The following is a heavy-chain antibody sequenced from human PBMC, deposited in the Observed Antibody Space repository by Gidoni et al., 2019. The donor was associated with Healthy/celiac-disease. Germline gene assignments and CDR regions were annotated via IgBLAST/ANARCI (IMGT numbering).Heavy chain of an antibody. Sequence: QVQLQESGPGLVKPSETLSLTCTVSGGSISSYYWSWIRQPPGKGLEWIGYIYYSGSTNYNPSLKSRVTISVDTSKNQFSLKLSSVTAADTAVYYCARDIPGYAATPWGQGTLVTVSS. V-gene: IGHV4-59*01. J-gene: IGHJ4*02. CDR1: GGSISSYY. CDR2: IYYSGST. CDR3: ARDIPGYAATP. D-gene: IGHD6-13*01.